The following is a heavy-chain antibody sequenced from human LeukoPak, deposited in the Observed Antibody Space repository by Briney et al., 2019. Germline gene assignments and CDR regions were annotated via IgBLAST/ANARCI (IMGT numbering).Heavy chain of an antibody. J-gene: IGHJ4*02. V-gene: IGHV3-23*01. Sequence: PGGSLRLSCAASGFTFSSYAMSWVRQAPGKGLEWVSAISGSGGSTYYADSVKGRFTISRDNSKNTLYLQMNSLRAEDTAVYYRAKGDYYDSSGYLDYWGQGTLVTVSS. CDR1: GFTFSSYA. CDR3: AKGDYYDSSGYLDY. D-gene: IGHD3-22*01. CDR2: ISGSGGST.